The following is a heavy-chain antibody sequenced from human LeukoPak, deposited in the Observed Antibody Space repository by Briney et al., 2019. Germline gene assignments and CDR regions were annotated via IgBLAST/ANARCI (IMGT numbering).Heavy chain of an antibody. CDR2: ISNSGNTI. CDR1: GFTFSDYH. V-gene: IGHV3-11*01. Sequence: PGGSLRLSCAASGFTFSDYHMSWIRQAPGKGLEWVSYISNSGNTIYYVDSVKGRFTISRDNAKNFLYLQMNSLRAEDTAVYYCAKEEDIMGGGFDYWGQGTLVTVSS. J-gene: IGHJ4*02. CDR3: AKEEDIMGGGFDY. D-gene: IGHD5-12*01.